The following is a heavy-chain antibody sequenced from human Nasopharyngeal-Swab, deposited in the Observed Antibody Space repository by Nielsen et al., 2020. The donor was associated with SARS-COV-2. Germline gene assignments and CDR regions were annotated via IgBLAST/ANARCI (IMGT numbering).Heavy chain of an antibody. J-gene: IGHJ6*03. Sequence: GRSLRLSCAASGFTFSTYHMNWVRQAPGKGLEWISNIRMTDSDVFYADSVKGRFTISRDNAKNSLYLQMNSLRAEDTAVYYCARDRATYYDSSGYYYAILYYYYYMDVWGKGTTVTVSS. CDR1: GFTFSTYH. CDR3: ARDRATYYDSSGYYYAILYYYYYMDV. CDR2: IRMTDSDV. V-gene: IGHV3-48*01. D-gene: IGHD3-22*01.